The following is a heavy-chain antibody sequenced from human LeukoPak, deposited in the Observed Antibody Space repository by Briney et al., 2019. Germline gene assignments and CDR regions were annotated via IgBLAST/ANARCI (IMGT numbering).Heavy chain of an antibody. CDR3: ARGDTMVRGVIKVNYYYYGMDV. J-gene: IGHJ6*02. CDR1: GDSISSSHYY. V-gene: IGHV4-39*07. D-gene: IGHD3-10*01. CDR2: INHSGST. Sequence: PSETLSLTCTVSGDSISSSHYYWGWIRQPPGKGLEWIGEINHSGSTNYNPSLKSRVTISVDTSKNQFSLKLSSVTAADTAVYYCARGDTMVRGVIKVNYYYYGMDVWGQGTTVTVSS.